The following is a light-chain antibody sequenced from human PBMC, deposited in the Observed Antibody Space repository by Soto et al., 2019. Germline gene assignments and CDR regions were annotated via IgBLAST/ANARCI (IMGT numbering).Light chain of an antibody. CDR3: CSYAGSNYV. V-gene: IGLV2-23*01. CDR2: EGS. J-gene: IGLJ1*01. CDR1: SSDVGSYNL. Sequence: QSALTQPASVSGSPGQSITIPCTGTSSDVGSYNLVSWYQQHPGKAPKLMIYEGSKRPSGVSNRFSGSKSGNTASLTISGLQAEDEADYYCCSYAGSNYVFGTGTKLTVL.